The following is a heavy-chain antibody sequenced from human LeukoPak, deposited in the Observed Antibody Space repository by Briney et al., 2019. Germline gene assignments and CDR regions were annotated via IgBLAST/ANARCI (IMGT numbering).Heavy chain of an antibody. CDR3: AKECLHSGSGFRYFDY. CDR2: ISDGGGRRT. D-gene: IGHD1-26*01. CDR1: GFTFSTYA. J-gene: IGHJ4*02. Sequence: PGGSLRLSCAASGFTFSTYAMSWVRQTPGRGLEWVSAISDGGGRRTWYADYVKGRFTISRDNSKNTVYLQMNRLRAEDTAIYYCAKECLHSGSGFRYFDYWGQGTLVTVST. V-gene: IGHV3-23*01.